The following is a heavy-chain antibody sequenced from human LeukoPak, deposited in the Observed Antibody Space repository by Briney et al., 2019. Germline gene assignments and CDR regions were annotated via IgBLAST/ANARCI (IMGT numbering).Heavy chain of an antibody. CDR2: INPNSGGT. V-gene: IGHV1-2*02. CDR1: GYTFTHYY. D-gene: IGHD4-23*01. Sequence: ASVKVSCKASGYTFTHYYMHWVRQAPGQGREWMGWINPNSGGTNYAQKFQGRVTMARDTSISTAYMELSRLRSDDTAVYYCARDASTAVTRYYYGMDVGGQGTTVTVSS. CDR3: ARDASTAVTRYYYGMDV. J-gene: IGHJ6*02.